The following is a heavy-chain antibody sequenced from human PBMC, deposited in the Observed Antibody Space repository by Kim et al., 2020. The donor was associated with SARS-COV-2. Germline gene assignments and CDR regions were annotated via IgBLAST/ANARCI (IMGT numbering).Heavy chain of an antibody. CDR1: GDSVSSNSAA. V-gene: IGHV6-1*01. J-gene: IGHJ4*02. D-gene: IGHD3-22*01. Sequence: SQTLSLTCAISGDSVSSNSAAWNWIRQSPSRGLEWLGRTYYRSKWYNDYAVSVKSRITINPDTSKNQFSLQLNSVTPEDTAVYYCARDPYSSGWYARWSNYYDSSGYYYFDYWGQGTLVTVSS. CDR3: ARDPYSSGWYARWSNYYDSSGYYYFDY. CDR2: TYYRSKWYN.